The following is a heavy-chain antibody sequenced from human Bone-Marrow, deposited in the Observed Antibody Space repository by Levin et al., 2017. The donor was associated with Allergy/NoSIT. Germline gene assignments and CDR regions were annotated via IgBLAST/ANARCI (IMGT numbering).Heavy chain of an antibody. Sequence: KSGGSLRLSCAASGFTFSSYSMNWVRQAPGKGLEWVSSISSSSSYIYYADSVKGRFTISRDNAKNSLYLQMNSLRAEDTAVYYCARGYDILTGYYDFDYWGQGTLVTVSS. CDR2: ISSSSSYI. CDR1: GFTFSSYS. V-gene: IGHV3-21*01. CDR3: ARGYDILTGYYDFDY. J-gene: IGHJ4*02. D-gene: IGHD3-9*01.